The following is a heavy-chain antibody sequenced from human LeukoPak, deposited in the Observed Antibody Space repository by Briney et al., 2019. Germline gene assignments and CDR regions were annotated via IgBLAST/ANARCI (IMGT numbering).Heavy chain of an antibody. Sequence: SETLSLTCTVSGGSISSSSYYWGWVRQPPGKGLEWIGSIYYSGSTYYNPSLKSRVTISVDTSKNQFSLKLSSVTAADTAVYYCARHSPVGIYYFDYWGQGTLVTVSS. CDR3: ARHSPVGIYYFDY. CDR1: GGSISSSSYY. V-gene: IGHV4-39*01. D-gene: IGHD1-26*01. CDR2: IYYSGST. J-gene: IGHJ4*02.